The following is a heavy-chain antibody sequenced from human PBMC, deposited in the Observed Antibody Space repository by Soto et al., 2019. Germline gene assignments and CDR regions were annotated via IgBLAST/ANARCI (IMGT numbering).Heavy chain of an antibody. CDR2: INPNSGGT. Sequence: AAVKVSCKASGYIFTDYYMHWVRQAPGQELGWMGRINPNSGGTNYAQKFQGRVTMTTDTSTSTAYMELSSLRSEDTAVYYCASPAGGMTTVTTFWYYGMDVWGQGTTVTVSS. V-gene: IGHV1-2*06. CDR3: ASPAGGMTTVTTFWYYGMDV. D-gene: IGHD4-4*01. J-gene: IGHJ6*02. CDR1: GYIFTDYY.